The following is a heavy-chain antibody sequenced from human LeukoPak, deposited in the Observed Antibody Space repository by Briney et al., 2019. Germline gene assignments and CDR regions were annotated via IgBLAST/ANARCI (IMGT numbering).Heavy chain of an antibody. V-gene: IGHV1-69*05. CDR2: IMPLFNTA. CDR1: GGTFSSYS. J-gene: IGHJ6*03. CDR3: ARVDRYHYYLDV. Sequence: AAVKVSCKASGGTFSSYSITWVRQAPGQGLEWMGGIMPLFNTANYAQQFQGRVTITTDESTSTAYMELSSLRFEDTAMYYCARVDRYHYYLDVWGKGTTVTVSS.